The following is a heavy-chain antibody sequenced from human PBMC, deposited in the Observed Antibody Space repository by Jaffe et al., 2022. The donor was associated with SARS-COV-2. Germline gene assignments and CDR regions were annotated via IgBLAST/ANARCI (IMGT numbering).Heavy chain of an antibody. J-gene: IGHJ6*03. CDR1: GFTFSNYS. CDR2: ISSSSSTI. CDR3: ARGPSPFDYYYYMDV. V-gene: IGHV3-48*01. Sequence: EVQLVESGGGVVQPGGSLRLSCAASGFTFSNYSMNWVRQAPGKGLEWVSYISSSSSTIYYADSVKGRFTISRDSAKNSLSLQVNSLRAEDTAVYYCARGPSPFDYYYYMDVWGKGTTVTVSS.